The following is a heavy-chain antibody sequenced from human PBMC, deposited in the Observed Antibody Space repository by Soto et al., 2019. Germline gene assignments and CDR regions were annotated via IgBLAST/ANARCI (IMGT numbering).Heavy chain of an antibody. CDR3: VCDVRQVSSL. Sequence: EVQLVESGGGSVQPGGSLRLSCAASGFTFSSYSMNWVRQAPGKGLEWISYISLGGSTIYYADSVKGRFTISRDDAKNSLYLQMNTLRAEDTAVYYCVCDVRQVSSLWGRGTLVTVSS. V-gene: IGHV3-48*01. J-gene: IGHJ2*01. D-gene: IGHD1-20*01. CDR1: GFTFSSYS. CDR2: ISLGGSTI.